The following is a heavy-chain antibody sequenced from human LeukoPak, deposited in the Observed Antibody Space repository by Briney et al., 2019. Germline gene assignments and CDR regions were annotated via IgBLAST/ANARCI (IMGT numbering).Heavy chain of an antibody. CDR2: MYGGGSA. D-gene: IGHD3-3*01. CDR1: GFTVSSTY. J-gene: IGHJ5*02. CDR3: ARDLRSGWFDP. V-gene: IGHV3-53*01. Sequence: PGGSLRLSCAASGFTVSSTYMTWVRQAPGKGLEWVSVMYGGGSAYYADSVKGRFTISRDNSKNTLYLQMNSLRAEDTAVYYCARDLRSGWFDPWGQGTLVTVSS.